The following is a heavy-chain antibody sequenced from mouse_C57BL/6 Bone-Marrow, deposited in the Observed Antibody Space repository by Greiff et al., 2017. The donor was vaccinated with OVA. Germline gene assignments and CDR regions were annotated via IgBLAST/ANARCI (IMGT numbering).Heavy chain of an antibody. CDR2: IYPGSGNT. J-gene: IGHJ4*01. V-gene: IGHV1-76*01. D-gene: IGHD4-1*01. Sequence: VKLKQSGAELVRPGASVKLSCKASGYTFTDYYINWVKQRPGQGLEWIARIYPGSGNTYYNEKFKGKATLTAEKSSSTAYMQLSSLTSEDSAVYFCARLTGTKPYAMDYWGQGTSVTVSS. CDR1: GYTFTDYY. CDR3: ARLTGTKPYAMDY.